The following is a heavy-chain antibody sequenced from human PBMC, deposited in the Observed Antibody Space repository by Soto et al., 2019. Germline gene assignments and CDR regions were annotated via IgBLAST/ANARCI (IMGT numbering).Heavy chain of an antibody. CDR3: ARHYGDDYGDINDAFDV. V-gene: IGHV4-59*08. J-gene: IGHJ3*01. CDR1: GDSISHYY. Sequence: QVQLQESGPGLVKPSETLSLTCTVSGDSISHYYWSWIRQPPGKGLEWIGNIYYSWSTNYNPSLTSRVTISVDTTQNQFSLKLSSVTAAGTAVYYCARHYGDDYGDINDAFDVWGQGTMVTVSS. CDR2: IYYSWST. D-gene: IGHD4-17*01.